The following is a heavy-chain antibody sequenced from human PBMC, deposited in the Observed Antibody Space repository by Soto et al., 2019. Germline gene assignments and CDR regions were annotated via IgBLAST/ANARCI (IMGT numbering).Heavy chain of an antibody. CDR2: ISAYNGNT. J-gene: IGHJ2*01. D-gene: IGHD1-20*01. CDR1: GYTFTSYG. CDR3: ARRLGYNWNQHWYFDL. Sequence: QVQLVQSGAEVKKPGASVKVSCKASGYTFTSYGISWVRQAPGQGLEWMGWISAYNGNTHYAQKLQGRVTMTTDTXTXXAYMELRSLRSDDTAVYYCARRLGYNWNQHWYFDLWGRGTLVTVSS. V-gene: IGHV1-18*01.